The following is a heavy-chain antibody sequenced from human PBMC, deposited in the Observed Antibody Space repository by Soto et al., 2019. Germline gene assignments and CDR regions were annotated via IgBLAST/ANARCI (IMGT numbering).Heavy chain of an antibody. CDR2: IYYSGST. CDR3: GRLRPSGTSAN. V-gene: IGHV4-59*08. D-gene: IGHD1-26*01. J-gene: IGHJ4*02. Sequence: PSETLSLTCTVSGDSMTNYYWNWLRQPPGKGLEWIGYIYYSGSTNYNPSLKSRVTISVDTSKNQFSLKLSSVTAADPAIYCCGRLRPSGTSANWGKGSLVTASS. CDR1: GDSMTNYY.